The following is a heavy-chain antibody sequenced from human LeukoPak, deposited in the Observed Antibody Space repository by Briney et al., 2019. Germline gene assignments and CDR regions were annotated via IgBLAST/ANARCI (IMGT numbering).Heavy chain of an antibody. CDR3: AKVVAGQWLVRGWFDP. Sequence: GGSLRLSCAASGFTFSSYAMSWVRQAPGKGLEWVSAISGSGGSTYYADSVNGRFTISRDNSKNTLYLQMNSLRAEDTAVYYCAKVVAGQWLVRGWFDPWGQGTLVTVPS. D-gene: IGHD6-19*01. V-gene: IGHV3-23*01. J-gene: IGHJ5*02. CDR1: GFTFSSYA. CDR2: ISGSGGST.